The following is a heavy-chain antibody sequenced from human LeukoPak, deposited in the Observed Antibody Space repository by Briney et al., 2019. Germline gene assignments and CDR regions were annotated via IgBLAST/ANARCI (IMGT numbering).Heavy chain of an antibody. Sequence: SETLSLTCTVSGGSISSSTYYWGWIRQPPGKGLEWIGRIYYSGSTYYNPSLKSRVTISVDTSKNQFSLTLNSVTAADTAVYYCATPYSGGYHGLDIWGQGTMVTVSS. CDR2: IYYSGST. CDR3: ATPYSGGYHGLDI. J-gene: IGHJ3*02. V-gene: IGHV4-39*01. D-gene: IGHD1-26*01. CDR1: GGSISSSTYY.